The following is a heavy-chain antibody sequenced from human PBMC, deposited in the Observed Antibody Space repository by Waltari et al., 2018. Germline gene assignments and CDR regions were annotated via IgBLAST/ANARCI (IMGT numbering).Heavy chain of an antibody. J-gene: IGHJ4*02. Sequence: QVQLVESGGGVVQPGGSLRLSCAASGFSFSSFAMHWVRQAAGKGLDWVAFIPYDGSITYYGDSVKGRFTISRDNSKNTLYLQMNRLRVEDTAVYYCAKDGYYGSGTYKGMYYFDYWGQGTLVTVSS. D-gene: IGHD3-10*01. CDR3: AKDGYYGSGTYKGMYYFDY. CDR2: IPYDGSIT. CDR1: GFSFSSFA. V-gene: IGHV3-30*02.